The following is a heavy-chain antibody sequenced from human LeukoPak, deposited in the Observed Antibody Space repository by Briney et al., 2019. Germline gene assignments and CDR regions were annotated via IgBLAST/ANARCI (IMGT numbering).Heavy chain of an antibody. D-gene: IGHD2-15*01. V-gene: IGHV4-39*07. CDR2: IYYSGST. Sequence: SETLSLTCTVSGGSISSSSYYWGWIRQPPGKGLEWIGSIYYSGSTNYNPSLKSRVTISVDKSKNQFSLKLSSVTAADTAVYYCARDGGSYLSYWGQGTLLTVSS. CDR3: ARDGGSYLSY. CDR1: GGSISSSSYY. J-gene: IGHJ4*02.